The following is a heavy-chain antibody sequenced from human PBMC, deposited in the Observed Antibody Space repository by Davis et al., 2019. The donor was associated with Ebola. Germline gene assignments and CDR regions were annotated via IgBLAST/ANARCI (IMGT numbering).Heavy chain of an antibody. CDR1: GYMFTSYG. Sequence: AASVKVSCKASGYMFTSYGITWVRQAPGQGLEWMGWISAYDGGTNYAQKVQGRVIMTTDTSTTTAYMELRSLRSDDTAMYYCARDAGFYGMDVWGRGTTVTVSS. CDR2: ISAYDGGT. CDR3: ARDAGFYGMDV. J-gene: IGHJ6*02. V-gene: IGHV1-18*04.